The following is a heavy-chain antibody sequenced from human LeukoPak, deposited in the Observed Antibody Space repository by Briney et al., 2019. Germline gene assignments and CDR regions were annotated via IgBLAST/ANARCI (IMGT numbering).Heavy chain of an antibody. CDR1: GGTFSSYA. CDR3: ASRGSGYYFDEYFQH. Sequence: GASVKVSCKASGGTFSSYAISWVRQAPGQGLEWMGRIIPIFGTANYAQKFQGRVTITTDESTSTAYMELSSLRSEDTAVYYCASRGSGYYFDEYFQHWGQGTLVTASS. D-gene: IGHD3-22*01. J-gene: IGHJ1*01. V-gene: IGHV1-69*05. CDR2: IIPIFGTA.